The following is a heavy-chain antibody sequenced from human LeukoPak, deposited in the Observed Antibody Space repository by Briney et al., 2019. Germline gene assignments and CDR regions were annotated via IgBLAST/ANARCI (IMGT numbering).Heavy chain of an antibody. J-gene: IGHJ1*01. CDR3: ARHRGGYCSGDRCYLSGDN. CDR2: IYPDDSDS. CDR1: GYNFTSYW. D-gene: IGHD2-15*01. V-gene: IGHV5-51*01. Sequence: GESLKISCKGSGYNFTSYWIGWVRHMSGKGLELMGIIYPDDSDSRYSPSFQGQVTFSVDKSINTAYLQWSSPKASDTAIYYCARHRGGYCSGDRCYLSGDNWGQGTLVTVS.